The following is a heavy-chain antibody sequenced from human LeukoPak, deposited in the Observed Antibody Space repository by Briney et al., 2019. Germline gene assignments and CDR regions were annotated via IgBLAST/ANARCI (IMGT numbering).Heavy chain of an antibody. J-gene: IGHJ6*02. D-gene: IGHD3-10*01. V-gene: IGHV3-23*01. Sequence: PGGSLRLSCAASGFTFNNYAMSWVRQAPGKGLEWVSAINGSGGSTYYADSVKGRFTISRDNSKTTLYLQMNSLRVEDTAVYYCAKDRRASYYDSGSYIGMDVWGQGTTVTVSS. CDR2: INGSGGST. CDR3: AKDRRASYYDSGSYIGMDV. CDR1: GFTFNNYA.